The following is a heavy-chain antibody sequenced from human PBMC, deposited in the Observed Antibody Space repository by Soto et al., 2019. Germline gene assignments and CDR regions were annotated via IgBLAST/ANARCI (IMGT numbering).Heavy chain of an antibody. CDR1: GGSISSGGYY. J-gene: IGHJ4*02. V-gene: IGHV4-31*03. CDR3: PRFIPRAGSDY. Sequence: QVQLQESGPGLVKPSQTLSLTCTVSGGSISSGGYYWSWIRQHPGKGLEWIGYIYYSGSTYYNPSLQSRVTISVDTSKIQFSLKLSSVTAADTAVYYCPRFIPRAGSDYWGQGTLVTVSS. D-gene: IGHD3-16*01. CDR2: IYYSGST.